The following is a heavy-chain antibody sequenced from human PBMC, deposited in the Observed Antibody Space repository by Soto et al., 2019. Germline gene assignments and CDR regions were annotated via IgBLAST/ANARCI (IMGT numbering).Heavy chain of an antibody. V-gene: IGHV1-18*01. CDR1: GYTFTSYG. CDR2: ISAYNGNT. J-gene: IGHJ4*02. D-gene: IGHD3-9*01. Sequence: QVQLVQSGAAVKKPGASVKVSCKASGYTFTSYGISWVRQAPGPGLEWMGWISAYNGNTNYAQKLQGRVTRTTDTSTSTAYMELSSLRSDDTAGYYCARDPDYDILTGPDFDYWGQGTLVTVSS. CDR3: ARDPDYDILTGPDFDY.